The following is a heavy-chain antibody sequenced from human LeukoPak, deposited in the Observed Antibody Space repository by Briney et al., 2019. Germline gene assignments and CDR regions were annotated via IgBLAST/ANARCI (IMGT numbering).Heavy chain of an antibody. Sequence: SETLSLTCTVSGGSISSGNYWSWIRQPAGKGLEWIGRIYSSGSTNYNPSLKSRVTISVDTSKNQFSLQLNSVTPEDTAVYYCARGEGEATMGAFDIWGQGTMASVSS. CDR3: ARGEGEATMGAFDI. V-gene: IGHV4-61*02. D-gene: IGHD1-26*01. CDR2: IYSSGST. CDR1: GGSISSGNY. J-gene: IGHJ3*02.